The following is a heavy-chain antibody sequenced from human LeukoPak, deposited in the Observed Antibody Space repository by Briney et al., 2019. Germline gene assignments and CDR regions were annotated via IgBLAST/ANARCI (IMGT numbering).Heavy chain of an antibody. D-gene: IGHD3-16*01. CDR3: ARVVGDAFDI. V-gene: IGHV1-69*05. CDR1: GGTFSSYA. Sequence: ASVKVSCKASGGTFSSYAISWVRQAPGQGLEWMGGIIPIFGTANYAQKFQGRVTITTDESTSTAYMELSSLRSEDTAVYYCARVVGDAFDIWGQGTMVTVSS. J-gene: IGHJ3*02. CDR2: IIPIFGTA.